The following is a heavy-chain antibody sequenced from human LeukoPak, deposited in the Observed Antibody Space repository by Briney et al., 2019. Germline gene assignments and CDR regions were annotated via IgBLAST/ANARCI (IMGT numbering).Heavy chain of an antibody. J-gene: IGHJ5*02. Sequence: SETLSLTCTVSGGSISSGSYYWSWIRQPAGKGLEWIGRIYTSGSTNYNPSLKSRVTISVGTSKNQFSLKLSSVTAADTAVYYCARDLGIAAPDWFDPWGQGTLVTVSS. CDR1: GGSISSGSYY. D-gene: IGHD6-13*01. V-gene: IGHV4-61*02. CDR2: IYTSGST. CDR3: ARDLGIAAPDWFDP.